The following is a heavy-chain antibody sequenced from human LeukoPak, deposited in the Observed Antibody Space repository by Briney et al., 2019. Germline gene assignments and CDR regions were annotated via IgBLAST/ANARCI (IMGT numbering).Heavy chain of an antibody. CDR1: GYTFTSYG. Sequence: GASVEVSCKASGYTFTSYGISWVRQAPGQGLEWMGRINPNSGGTNSAQKFQGRVTMTRDTSISTAYMELRSLRSDDTAVYYCARSYGDYGNYYYYMDDWGKGTTVTVSS. J-gene: IGHJ6*03. V-gene: IGHV1-2*06. D-gene: IGHD4-17*01. CDR3: ARSYGDYGNYYYYMDD. CDR2: INPNSGGT.